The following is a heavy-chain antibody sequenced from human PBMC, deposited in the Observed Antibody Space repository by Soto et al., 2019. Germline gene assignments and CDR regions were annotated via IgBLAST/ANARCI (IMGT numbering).Heavy chain of an antibody. J-gene: IGHJ4*02. V-gene: IGHV2-5*02. CDR2: IYWDDDK. D-gene: IGHD5-18*01. Sequence: QITLKESGPTRVRPTQTLALTCTFSGFSLTTSGVGVGWIRKTPGKALEWLAVIYWDDDKRYSPSLKSRLTIPKDTSKNQVVLTMADMDPVDTATYFCVHRGYMYGNWDHGYFDYWGQGTLVTVSS. CDR3: VHRGYMYGNWDHGYFDY. CDR1: GFSLTTSGVG.